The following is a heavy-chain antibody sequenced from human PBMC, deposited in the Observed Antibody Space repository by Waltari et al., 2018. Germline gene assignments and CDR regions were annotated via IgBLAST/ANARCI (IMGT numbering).Heavy chain of an antibody. CDR1: GYTFTSYA. D-gene: IGHD1-26*01. Sequence: QGQLVQSGAEVKKPGASVKVSCKASGYTFTSYAMHWVRQAPGQRLEWMGWINARNSNNNYSLKFQLSFSSTSDTSARTAYMQLCSLRSEATAVYYCASASGSQLPVAFDIWGQGTMVTVSS. CDR2: INARNSNN. V-gene: IGHV1-3*01. J-gene: IGHJ3*02. CDR3: ASASGSQLPVAFDI.